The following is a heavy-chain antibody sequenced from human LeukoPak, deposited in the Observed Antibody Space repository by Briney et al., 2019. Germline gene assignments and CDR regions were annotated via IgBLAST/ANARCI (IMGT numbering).Heavy chain of an antibody. CDR3: SFNLGSGSYAFDI. CDR1: GGSISSSSYY. CDR2: IYYSGSI. J-gene: IGHJ3*02. D-gene: IGHD3-10*01. V-gene: IGHV4-39*07. Sequence: PSETLSLTCTVSGGSISSSSYYWGWIRQPPGKGLEWIGSIYYSGSIYYNPSLKSRVTVSLDTSKNQFSLKLSSVTAADTAVYYCSFNLGSGSYAFDIWGQGTMVTVSS.